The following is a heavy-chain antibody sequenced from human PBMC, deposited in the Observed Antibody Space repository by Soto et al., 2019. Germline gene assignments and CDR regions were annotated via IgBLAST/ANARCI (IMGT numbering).Heavy chain of an antibody. CDR3: AKEGVAGTTYLYYYYYYMDV. Sequence: EVQLLESGGGLVQPGGSLRLSCAASGFTFSSYAMSWVRQAPGKGLEWVSAISGSGGSTYYTDSVKGRFTISRDNSKNTLYLQMNCLRAEDTAVYYCAKEGVAGTTYLYYYYYYMDVWGKGTTVTVSS. D-gene: IGHD1-7*01. J-gene: IGHJ6*03. CDR2: ISGSGGST. CDR1: GFTFSSYA. V-gene: IGHV3-23*01.